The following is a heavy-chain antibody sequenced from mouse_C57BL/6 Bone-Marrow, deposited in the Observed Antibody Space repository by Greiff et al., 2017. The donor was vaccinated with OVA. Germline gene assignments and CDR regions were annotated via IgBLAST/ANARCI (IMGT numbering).Heavy chain of an antibody. Sequence: EVKLQQSGPGLVKPSQSLSLTCSVTGYSITSGYYWNWIRQFPGNKLEWMGYISYDGSNNYNPSLKNRISITRDTSKNQFFLKLNSVTTEDTATYYCARDLPDYWGHGTLVTVSA. CDR1: GYSITSGYY. V-gene: IGHV3-6*01. CDR3: ARDLPDY. CDR2: ISYDGSN. J-gene: IGHJ3*01.